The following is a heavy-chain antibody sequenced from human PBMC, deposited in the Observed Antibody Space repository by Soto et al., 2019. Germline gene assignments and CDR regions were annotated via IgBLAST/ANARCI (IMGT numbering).Heavy chain of an antibody. CDR1: GGSIISNSDFY. D-gene: IGHD6-19*01. CDR2: VYFTGDT. V-gene: IGHV4-39*01. CDR3: ARHRQGLLRDFDY. Sequence: SETLSLTCTVSGGSIISNSDFYWGWIRQSPGEGLEWIASVYFTGDTYYNPSLKSRVTISVDTSKNQFYVRVNSVAAADTAVYYCARHRQGLLRDFDYWGHGILVTVS. J-gene: IGHJ4*01.